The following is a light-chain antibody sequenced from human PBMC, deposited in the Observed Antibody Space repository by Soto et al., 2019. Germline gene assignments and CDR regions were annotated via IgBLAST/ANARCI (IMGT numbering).Light chain of an antibody. CDR1: QSVRSW. CDR3: QQYDNYPLT. Sequence: DIQMTPSPSTLSASVVDRVTITCRASQSVRSWLAWYQQKPGRAPKFLIYDASSLESGVPSRFSGSGSGTEFTLTISNLQPDDFATYYCQQYDNYPLTFGGGTKVDIK. CDR2: DAS. V-gene: IGKV1-5*01. J-gene: IGKJ4*01.